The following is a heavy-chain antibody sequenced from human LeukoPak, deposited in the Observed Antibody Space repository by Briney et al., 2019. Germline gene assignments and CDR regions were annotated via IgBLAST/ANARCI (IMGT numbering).Heavy chain of an antibody. CDR2: ISSSGTTA. Sequence: GGSLRLSCAASSFTFSSYEMNWVRQAPGKGREWVSYISSSGTTAYYADSVKGRFTISRDNARKSLYLQVNSLRAEDAAIYYCVGQIWLWPWGQGTLLTVST. V-gene: IGHV3-48*03. D-gene: IGHD5-24*01. J-gene: IGHJ5*02. CDR3: VGQIWLWP. CDR1: SFTFSSYE.